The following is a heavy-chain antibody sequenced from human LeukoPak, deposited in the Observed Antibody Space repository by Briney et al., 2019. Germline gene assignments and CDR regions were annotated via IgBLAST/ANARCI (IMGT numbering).Heavy chain of an antibody. Sequence: VASVKVSCKASGYTFTGYYMHWVRQAPGQGLEWMGWINPNSGGTNYAQKFQGRVTMTRDTSISTAYMELSRLRSDDTAVYYCARDTGGSSWFFDIWGQGTMVTVSS. J-gene: IGHJ3*02. CDR1: GYTFTGYY. CDR2: INPNSGGT. V-gene: IGHV1-2*02. D-gene: IGHD6-13*01. CDR3: ARDTGGSSWFFDI.